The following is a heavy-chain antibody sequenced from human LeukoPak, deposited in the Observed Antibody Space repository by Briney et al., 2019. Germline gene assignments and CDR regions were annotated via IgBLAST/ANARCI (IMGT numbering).Heavy chain of an antibody. CDR2: VDPEDGET. CDR3: ATRRGYSGYDLGSPNCCHYYIDV. V-gene: IGHV1-69-2*01. J-gene: IGHJ6*03. D-gene: IGHD5-12*01. CDR1: GYTFTDYY. Sequence: ASVKISCXVSGYTFTDYYMHWVQQAPGKGLEWMGLVDPEDGETIYAEKFQGRVTITADTSTDTAYMELSSLRSEDTAVYYCATRRGYSGYDLGSPNCCHYYIDVWGKGTAVTVSS.